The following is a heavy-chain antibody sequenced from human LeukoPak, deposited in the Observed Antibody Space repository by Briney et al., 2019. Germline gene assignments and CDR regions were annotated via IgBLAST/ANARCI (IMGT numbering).Heavy chain of an antibody. CDR2: ISPNSGDT. J-gene: IGHJ4*02. V-gene: IGHV1-2*02. CDR1: GYTFTDYY. D-gene: IGHD1-20*01. Sequence: ASVKVSCKASGYTFTDYYMHWVRQAPGQGLEWMGYISPNSGDTHYAQKFEDRVTLTRDTSISTAFMELRTLTSDDTSVYYCAREHNAPDHWGQGTLVTVSS. CDR3: AREHNAPDH.